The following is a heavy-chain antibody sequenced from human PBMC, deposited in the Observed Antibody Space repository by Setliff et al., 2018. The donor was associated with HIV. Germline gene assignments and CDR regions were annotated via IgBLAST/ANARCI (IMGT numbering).Heavy chain of an antibody. CDR2: IYYRGST. J-gene: IGHJ4*02. CDR1: GGSISSSSYY. Sequence: PSETLSLTCTVSGGSISSSSYYWGWIRQPPGKGLEWIGSIYYRGSTYYNPSLKSRVTISVDTSKNQFALKLSSVTAADTAVYYCARSRSSYYDILTGYRYYFDYWGQGTLVTVSS. CDR3: ARSRSSYYDILTGYRYYFDY. D-gene: IGHD3-9*01. V-gene: IGHV4-39*01.